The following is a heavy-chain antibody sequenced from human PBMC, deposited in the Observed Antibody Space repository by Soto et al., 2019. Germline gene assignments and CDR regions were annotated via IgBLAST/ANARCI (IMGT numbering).Heavy chain of an antibody. CDR3: ARVQDGYKTGWYFDL. D-gene: IGHD5-12*01. CDR1: GYTFTSYG. CDR2: ISAYNGNT. Sequence: QVQLVQSGAEVKKPGASVKVSCKASGYTFTSYGISWVRQAPGEGLEWMGWISAYNGNTNYAQKLQGRVTMTTDTSTSTAYMELRSLRSDDTAVYYCARVQDGYKTGWYFDLWGRGTLVTVSS. V-gene: IGHV1-18*01. J-gene: IGHJ2*01.